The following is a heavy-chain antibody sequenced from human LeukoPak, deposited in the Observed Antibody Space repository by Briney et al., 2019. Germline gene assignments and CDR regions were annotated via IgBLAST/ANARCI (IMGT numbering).Heavy chain of an antibody. D-gene: IGHD5-12*01. CDR1: GVTVSSNY. CDR2: IYSGGST. V-gene: IGHV3-53*01. Sequence: AGGSLRLSCAASGVTVSSNYMSWVRQAPGKGLEWVSVIYSGGSTYYADSVKGRFTISRDNSKNTLYLQMNSLRAEDTAVYYCARDKAYSGYDDGYWFDPWGQGTLVTVSS. J-gene: IGHJ5*02. CDR3: ARDKAYSGYDDGYWFDP.